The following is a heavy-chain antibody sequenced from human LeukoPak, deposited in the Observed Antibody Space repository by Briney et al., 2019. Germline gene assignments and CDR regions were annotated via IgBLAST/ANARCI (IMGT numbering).Heavy chain of an antibody. CDR1: GFTFGSYW. V-gene: IGHV3-7*03. Sequence: GGPLSLSGEAPGFTFGSYWMSWVRQAPGKGLKWLANIKTDGSEKYYVDSVKGRFTISRDNAKNSLYLQMNSLRAEDTAVYYCAREYCSSTSCYPAWGQGTTVTVSS. D-gene: IGHD2-2*01. CDR3: AREYCSSTSCYPA. J-gene: IGHJ6*02. CDR2: IKTDGSEK.